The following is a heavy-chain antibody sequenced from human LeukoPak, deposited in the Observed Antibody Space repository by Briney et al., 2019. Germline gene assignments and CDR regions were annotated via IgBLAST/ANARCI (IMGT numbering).Heavy chain of an antibody. Sequence: GASLQISFKGAGCRFTNYWIGWGRRMPGKGLEWMGFIHPGDSDSRYSPSFQGHVSISADKSVTTAYLQWSSLKASDTAMYYCARGHCSSAGCLPYMDVWGKGPTVTVSS. D-gene: IGHD2-2*01. J-gene: IGHJ6*03. CDR1: GCRFTNYW. CDR3: ARGHCSSAGCLPYMDV. V-gene: IGHV5-51*01. CDR2: IHPGDSDS.